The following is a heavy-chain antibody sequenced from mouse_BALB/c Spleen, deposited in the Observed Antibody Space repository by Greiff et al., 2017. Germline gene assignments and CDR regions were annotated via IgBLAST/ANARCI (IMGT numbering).Heavy chain of an antibody. D-gene: IGHD2-1*01. CDR1: GYTFTDYW. V-gene: IGHV1-69*01. CDR3: ARGFYYGNYRAMDY. J-gene: IGHJ4*01. Sequence: VQLQQPGAELVMPGASVKMSCKASGYTFTDYWMHWVKQRPGQGLEWIGAIDTSDSYTSYNQKFKGKATLTVDESSSTAYMQLSSLTSEDSAVYYCARGFYYGNYRAMDYWGQGTSVTVSS. CDR2: IDTSDSYT.